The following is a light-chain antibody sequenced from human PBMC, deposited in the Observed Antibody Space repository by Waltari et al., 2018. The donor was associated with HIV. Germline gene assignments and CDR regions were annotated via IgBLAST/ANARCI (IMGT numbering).Light chain of an antibody. Sequence: QLTQSPSSLSASLGDKVTITCRARQNIKTLLNWYQMRPGKAPRLLIYGVSGLPAGVPSRFTGGGSGSDFTLTINNLQPEDFASYFCQQTYSVSITFGPGTRVEI. CDR1: QNIKTL. CDR2: GVS. V-gene: IGKV1-39*01. CDR3: QQTYSVSIT. J-gene: IGKJ5*01.